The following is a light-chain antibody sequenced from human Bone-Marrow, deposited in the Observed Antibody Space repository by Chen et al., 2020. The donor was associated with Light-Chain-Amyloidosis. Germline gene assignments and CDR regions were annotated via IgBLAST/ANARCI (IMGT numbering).Light chain of an antibody. Sequence: SYVLTQPSSVSVAPGQTATIACGGNKIGSTSVHWYQQTPGQAPLLVVYDDSDRPSGIPERVAGANSGNTATLTISRVEAGDEADYYCQVWDRSSDRPVFGGGTKLTVL. CDR3: QVWDRSSDRPV. CDR2: DDS. V-gene: IGLV3-21*02. CDR1: KIGSTS. J-gene: IGLJ3*02.